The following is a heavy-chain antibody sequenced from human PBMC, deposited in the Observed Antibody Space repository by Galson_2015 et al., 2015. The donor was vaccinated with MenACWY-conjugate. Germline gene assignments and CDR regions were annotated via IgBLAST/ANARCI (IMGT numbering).Heavy chain of an antibody. V-gene: IGHV3-23*01. CDR2: GATT. Sequence: GATTFYADSVKGRFTISRDNSKNILYLQMNSLRADDSAIYYCARGHISSSRVFDPWGQGTLVTVSS. J-gene: IGHJ5*02. CDR3: ARGHISSSRVFDP. D-gene: IGHD2-2*01.